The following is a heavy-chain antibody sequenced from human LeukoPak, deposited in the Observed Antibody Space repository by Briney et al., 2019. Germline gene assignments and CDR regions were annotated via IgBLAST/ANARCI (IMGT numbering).Heavy chain of an antibody. Sequence: SETLSLTCTVSGGSISSYYWSWIRQPPWKGLEWIEYIYYSGSTNYNPSLKSRVTISVDTSKNQFSLKLNSVTAADTAVYYCARGSPIYSSSYYDYYMHVWGKGTTVTVSS. CDR1: GGSISSYY. J-gene: IGHJ6*03. CDR2: IYYSGST. V-gene: IGHV4-59*01. CDR3: ARGSPIYSSSYYDYYMHV. D-gene: IGHD6-6*01.